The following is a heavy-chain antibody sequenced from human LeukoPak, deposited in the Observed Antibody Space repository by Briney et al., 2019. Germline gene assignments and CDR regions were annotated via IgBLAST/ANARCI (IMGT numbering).Heavy chain of an antibody. Sequence: GGSRGLSGAASGFTFSSYSMNGFRQAQGRGREWVSSISSSSSYIYYADSVKGRFPISRDNAKNSLYLQMNSLRAEDTAVYYCARGWLRSDYCFDSWGQGTLATVSS. D-gene: IGHD5-12*01. CDR2: ISSSSSYI. V-gene: IGHV3-21*01. CDR1: GFTFSSYS. CDR3: ARGWLRSDYCFDS. J-gene: IGHJ4*02.